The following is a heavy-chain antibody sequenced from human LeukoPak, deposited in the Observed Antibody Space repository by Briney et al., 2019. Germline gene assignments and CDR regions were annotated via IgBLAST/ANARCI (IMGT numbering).Heavy chain of an antibody. CDR3: AKGICSGGSCSTDY. CDR1: GFTFTTYG. J-gene: IGHJ4*02. V-gene: IGHV3-33*06. Sequence: PGRSLRLSCAASGFTFTTYGMHWVRQAPGKGLEWLAVIYFDGGNKFYADSVKGRFTISRDNSKNTLYLQMNSLRAEDTAVYYCAKGICSGGSCSTDYWGQGTLVAVSS. CDR2: IYFDGGNK. D-gene: IGHD2-15*01.